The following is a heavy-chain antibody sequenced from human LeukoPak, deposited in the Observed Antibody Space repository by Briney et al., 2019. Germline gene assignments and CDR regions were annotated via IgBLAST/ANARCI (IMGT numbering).Heavy chain of an antibody. CDR1: GYIFTGYY. J-gene: IGHJ4*02. Sequence: ASVKVSCKASGYIFTGYYMHWVRQGPGQGLEWMGWINPNSGDTNYAQKFQGRVTMTRDTSISTAYMELSGLRSNDTAAYYCAGDRTGGNDYWGQGTLVTVSS. CDR2: INPNSGDT. D-gene: IGHD7-27*01. V-gene: IGHV1-2*02. CDR3: AGDRTGGNDY.